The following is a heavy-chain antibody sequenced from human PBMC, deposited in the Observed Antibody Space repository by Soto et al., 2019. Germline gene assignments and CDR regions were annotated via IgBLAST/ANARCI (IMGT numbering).Heavy chain of an antibody. CDR3: ATDGAESYYDSSGYFC. CDR1: GFTFRRYA. D-gene: IGHD3-22*01. J-gene: IGHJ4*02. V-gene: IGHV3-23*01. Sequence: GSLRPSFAASGFTFRRYAMNWVPQASGKGLEGFATIIGSGSNKSYADSVKGRFTISRDNYKNTLYLLIISVGGEDAAVYYCATDGAESYYDSSGYFCWGQGALVTVSS. CDR2: IIGSGSNK.